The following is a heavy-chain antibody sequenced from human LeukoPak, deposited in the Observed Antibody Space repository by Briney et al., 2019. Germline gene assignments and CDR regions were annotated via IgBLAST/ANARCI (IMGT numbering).Heavy chain of an antibody. J-gene: IGHJ4*02. CDR2: INHGGST. D-gene: IGHD1-26*01. V-gene: IGHV4-34*01. CDR3: AKGNWRATKIHFDY. CDR1: GGSFSGYY. Sequence: SETLSLTCAVYGGSFSGYYLRWIRQPPGKGLEWIGEINHGGSTNYNPSLKSRVTISVDTSKNQFSLKLSSVTAADPSIYYCAKGNWRATKIHFDYWGQGTLVTVSS.